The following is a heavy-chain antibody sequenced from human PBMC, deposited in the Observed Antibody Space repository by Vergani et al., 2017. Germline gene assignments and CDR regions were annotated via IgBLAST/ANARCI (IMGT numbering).Heavy chain of an antibody. CDR2: ISASDGNT. CDR1: GFIFSSYA. V-gene: IGHV3-23*01. Sequence: EVQLLESGGALVQPGKSLRLSCAASGFIFSSYAMTWVRQAPGKGLEWVSSISASDGNTYYADSVKGRVTISRDKSKNTLYLQMNSLRAEDTAVYYCARVGRSAVAGTFGAFDMWVQGTMVTVSS. D-gene: IGHD6-19*01. J-gene: IGHJ3*02. CDR3: ARVGRSAVAGTFGAFDM.